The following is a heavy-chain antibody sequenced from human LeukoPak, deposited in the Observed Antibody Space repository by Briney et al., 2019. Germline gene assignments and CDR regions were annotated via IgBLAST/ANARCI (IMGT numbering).Heavy chain of an antibody. CDR3: ATRRD. V-gene: IGHV3-21*01. CDR1: GFSFGSYA. CDR2: ISSSSSFI. J-gene: IGHJ4*02. Sequence: GGSLRLSCAAYGFSFGSYAMSWVRQAPGKGLEWVSSISSSSSFIYYADSVKGRFTISRDNAKNSLYLQMNSLRADDTALYYCATRRDWGQGALVTVSS.